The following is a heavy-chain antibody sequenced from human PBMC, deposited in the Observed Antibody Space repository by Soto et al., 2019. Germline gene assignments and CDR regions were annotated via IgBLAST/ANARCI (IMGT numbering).Heavy chain of an antibody. D-gene: IGHD4-4*01. CDR1: GFTFSSYA. CDR3: AKTLSAKTPPQTNTESNYYYYYGMDV. Sequence: GGSLRLSCAASGFTFSSYAMSWVRQAPGKGLEWVSAISGSGGSTYYADSVKGRFTISRDNSKNTLYLQMNSLRAEDTAVYYCAKTLSAKTPPQTNTESNYYYYYGMDVWGQGTTVTVSS. J-gene: IGHJ6*02. V-gene: IGHV3-23*01. CDR2: ISGSGGST.